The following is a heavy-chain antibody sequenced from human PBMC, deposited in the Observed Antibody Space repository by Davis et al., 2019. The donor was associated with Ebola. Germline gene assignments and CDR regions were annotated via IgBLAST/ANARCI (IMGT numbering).Heavy chain of an antibody. Sequence: GESLKISCAASGFTFSSYGMHWVRQAPGKGLEWVAVISYDGSNKYYADSVKGRFTISRDNSKNTLFLQMNSLRAEDTAVYHCAKGSIAVALFDCWGQGTLVTVSS. CDR3: AKGSIAVALFDC. J-gene: IGHJ4*02. CDR1: GFTFSSYG. V-gene: IGHV3-30*18. CDR2: ISYDGSNK. D-gene: IGHD6-19*01.